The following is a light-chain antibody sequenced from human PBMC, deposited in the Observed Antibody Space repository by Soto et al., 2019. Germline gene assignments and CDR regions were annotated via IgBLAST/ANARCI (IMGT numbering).Light chain of an antibody. CDR3: QQGCSTPWT. V-gene: IGKV1-39*01. J-gene: IGKJ1*01. CDR1: QNIRSR. Sequence: DFQMTQSPSTLSASVGDRVTITCRASQNIRSRLAWFQQKPGKAPNLLIYAASNLQSGGPSRFSGSGSGTDFTLTINSLQPEDFATYYCQQGCSTPWTFGQGTKVDIK. CDR2: AAS.